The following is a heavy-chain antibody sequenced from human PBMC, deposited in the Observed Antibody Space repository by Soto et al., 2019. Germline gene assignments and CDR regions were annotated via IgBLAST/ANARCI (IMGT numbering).Heavy chain of an antibody. Sequence: LSLTCTVCGGSISSYYWSWIRQPPGKGLEWIGYIYYSGSTNYNPSLKSRVTTSVDTSKNQFSLKLSSVTAADTAVYYCARVYVPAGGNLWFEPWGQGTLVTVSS. J-gene: IGHJ5*02. V-gene: IGHV4-59*01. D-gene: IGHD3-16*01. CDR1: GGSISSYY. CDR2: IYYSGST. CDR3: ARVYVPAGGNLWFEP.